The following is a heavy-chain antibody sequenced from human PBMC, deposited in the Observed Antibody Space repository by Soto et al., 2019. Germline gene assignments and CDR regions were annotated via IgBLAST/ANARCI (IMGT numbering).Heavy chain of an antibody. Sequence: ASVNVSCKPSGYTFTSCYINWVRQATGQGLEWMGWMNPNSGNTGYAQKFQGRVTMTRNTSISTAYMELSSLRSEDTAVYYCARGESPFYYYYGMDVWGQGTAVTVSS. V-gene: IGHV1-8*01. J-gene: IGHJ6*02. CDR1: GYTFTSCY. D-gene: IGHD3-3*02. CDR2: MNPNSGNT. CDR3: ARGESPFYYYYGMDV.